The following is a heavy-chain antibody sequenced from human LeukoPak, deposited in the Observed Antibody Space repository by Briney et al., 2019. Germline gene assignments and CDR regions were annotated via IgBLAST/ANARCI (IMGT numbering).Heavy chain of an antibody. V-gene: IGHV1-18*01. CDR2: ISAYNGNT. D-gene: IGHD2-21*02. CDR3: ARDSLVTAILPDAFDI. J-gene: IGHJ3*02. CDR1: GYTFTSYG. Sequence: ASVKVSCKASGYTFTSYGISWVRQASGQGLVWMGWISAYNGNTNYAQKLQGRVTMTTDTSTSTAYMELRSLRSDDTAVYYCARDSLVTAILPDAFDIWGQGTMVTVSS.